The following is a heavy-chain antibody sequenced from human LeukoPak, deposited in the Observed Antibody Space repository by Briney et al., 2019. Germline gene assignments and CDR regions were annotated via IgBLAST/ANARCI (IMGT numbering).Heavy chain of an antibody. CDR1: GFTFSSYA. V-gene: IGHV3-23*01. CDR3: AKLKLRSSSYFDY. CDR2: ISASGGST. J-gene: IGHJ4*02. D-gene: IGHD3-16*01. Sequence: GGSLRLSCAASGFTFSSYAMNWVRQAPGKGLEWVSLISASGGSTYYADSVKGRFTISRDNSKNTLYLQMNSLRAEDTAVYYCAKLKLRSSSYFDYWGQGTLVTVSS.